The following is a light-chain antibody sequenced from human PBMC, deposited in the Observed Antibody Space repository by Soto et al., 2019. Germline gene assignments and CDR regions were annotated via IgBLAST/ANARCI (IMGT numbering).Light chain of an antibody. CDR3: QQYNSS. J-gene: IGKJ1*01. V-gene: IGKV1-5*03. CDR1: QSISNW. Sequence: DIQMTQSPSTLSASVGDRVALTCRASQSISNWLAWYQQKPGKAPKLLIYKASSLESGVPSRFSGSGSGTEFPLTISSLQPDDFATYYCQQYNSSFGQGTKVEIK. CDR2: KAS.